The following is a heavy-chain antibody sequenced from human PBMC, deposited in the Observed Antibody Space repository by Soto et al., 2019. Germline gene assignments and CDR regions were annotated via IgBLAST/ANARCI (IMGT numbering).Heavy chain of an antibody. Sequence: SETLSLTCAVYGGSFSGYYWSWIRQPPGKGLEWIGEINHSGSTNYNPSLKSRVTISVDTSKNQFSLNLNFVTAADTAVYYCATMGTPATGLFYFDYWGQGTLVTVSS. CDR3: ATMGTPATGLFYFDY. D-gene: IGHD2-15*01. V-gene: IGHV4-34*01. CDR2: INHSGST. CDR1: GGSFSGYY. J-gene: IGHJ4*02.